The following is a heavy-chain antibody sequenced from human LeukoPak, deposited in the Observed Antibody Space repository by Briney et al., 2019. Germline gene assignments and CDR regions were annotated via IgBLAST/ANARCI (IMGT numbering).Heavy chain of an antibody. Sequence: SETLSLTCTVSGGSISSSSYYWGWIRQPPGKGLEWIGSIYYSGSTYYNPSLKSRVTISVDTSKNQFSLKLSSVTAADTALYSCARRSPRSRIGTNRYFDSWGQEPLVTVSS. J-gene: IGHJ4*02. CDR1: GGSISSSSYY. V-gene: IGHV4-39*01. CDR3: ARRSPRSRIGTNRYFDS. D-gene: IGHD2-8*01. CDR2: IYYSGST.